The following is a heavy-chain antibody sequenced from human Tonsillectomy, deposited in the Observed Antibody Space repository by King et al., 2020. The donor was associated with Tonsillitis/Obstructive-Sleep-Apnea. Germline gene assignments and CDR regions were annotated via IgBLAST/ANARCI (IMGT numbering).Heavy chain of an antibody. J-gene: IGHJ5*02. V-gene: IGHV3-30*18. CDR1: GFTFSSYG. CDR2: ISYDGSNE. D-gene: IGHD6-13*01. Sequence: QLVESGGGVVQPGRSLRLSCAASGFTFSSYGMHWVRQAPGKGLEWVAVISYDGSNEYYADSVEGRFTISRDNSKNTLYLQMDSLTAEDTAEYYCAKDISRGTSWYNWFDPWGQGTLVTVSS. CDR3: AKDISRGTSWYNWFDP.